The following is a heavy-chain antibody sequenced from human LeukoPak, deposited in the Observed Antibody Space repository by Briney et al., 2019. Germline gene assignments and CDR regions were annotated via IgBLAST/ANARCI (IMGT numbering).Heavy chain of an antibody. V-gene: IGHV3-23*01. CDR1: GITLSNYG. D-gene: IGHD3-22*01. J-gene: IGHJ4*02. CDR3: AKRGVVIRVILVGFHKEAYYFDS. Sequence: GGSLRLSCAVSGITLSNYGMSWVRQAPGKGLEWVAGISGSGGSTNYADSVKGRFTITRDNRKNTLYLQMNSLRAEDTAVYFCAKRGVVIRVILVGFHKEAYYFDSWGQGALVTVSS. CDR2: ISGSGGST.